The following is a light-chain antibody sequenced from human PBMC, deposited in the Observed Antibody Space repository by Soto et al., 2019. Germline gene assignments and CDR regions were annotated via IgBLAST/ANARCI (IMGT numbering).Light chain of an antibody. J-gene: IGLJ1*01. V-gene: IGLV2-14*01. CDR1: SSDVGGYNY. CDR2: EVS. Sequence: QSVLTQPASVSGSPGQSITISCTGTSSDVGGYNYASWYQQHPGKAPKLMIYEVSNRPSGVSNRFSGSKSGNTASLTISGLQAEDEADYYCSSYTSSIFYVFGTGTKVTVL. CDR3: SSYTSSIFYV.